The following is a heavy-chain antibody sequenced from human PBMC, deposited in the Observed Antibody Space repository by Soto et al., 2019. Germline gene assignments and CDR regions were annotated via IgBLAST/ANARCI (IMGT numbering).Heavy chain of an antibody. CDR1: GYSFTSYW. D-gene: IGHD3-10*01. Sequence: GESLKISCKGSGYSFTSYWIGWVRQMPGKGLEWMGIIYPGDSDTRYSPSFQGQVTISADKSISTAYLQWSSLKASDTAMYYCARIGALDYYYYYYMDVWGKGTTVTVSS. CDR3: ARIGALDYYYYYYMDV. V-gene: IGHV5-51*01. J-gene: IGHJ6*03. CDR2: IYPGDSDT.